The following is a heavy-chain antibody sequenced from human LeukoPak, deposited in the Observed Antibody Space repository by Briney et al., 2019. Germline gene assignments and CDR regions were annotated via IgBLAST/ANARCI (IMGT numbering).Heavy chain of an antibody. V-gene: IGHV1-18*01. D-gene: IGHD6-6*01. CDR1: GYTFTSYG. CDR2: ISAYNGNT. J-gene: IGHJ1*01. CDR3: ARHQASGSSSQNPEYFQH. Sequence: VASVKVSCKASGYTFTSYGISWVRQAPGQGLEWMGWISAYNGNTNYAQKLQGRVTMTTDTSTSTAYMELRSLRSDDTAVYYCARHQASGSSSQNPEYFQHWGQGTLVTVSS.